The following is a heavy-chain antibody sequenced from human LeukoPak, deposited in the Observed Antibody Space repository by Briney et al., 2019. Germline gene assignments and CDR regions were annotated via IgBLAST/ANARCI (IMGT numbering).Heavy chain of an antibody. J-gene: IGHJ5*02. CDR3: ARSLERRAWFDP. Sequence: ASVNVSCKASGYTFTGYYMHWVRQAPGQGLEWMGWINPNSGGTNYAQKFQGRVTKTRDTSISTAYMELSRLRSDDTAVYYCARSLERRAWFDPWGQGTLVTVSS. V-gene: IGHV1-2*02. CDR1: GYTFTGYY. CDR2: INPNSGGT. D-gene: IGHD1-1*01.